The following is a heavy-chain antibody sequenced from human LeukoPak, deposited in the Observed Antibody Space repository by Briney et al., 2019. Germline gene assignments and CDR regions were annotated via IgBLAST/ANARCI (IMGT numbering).Heavy chain of an antibody. J-gene: IGHJ4*02. D-gene: IGHD6-19*01. CDR3: AKGGGSGWTPFDY. CDR2: ISGSGGST. Sequence: GGSLRPSCAASGFTFSSYAMSWVRQAPGKGLEWVSAISGSGGSTYYADSVKGRFTISRDNSKNTLYLQMNSLRAEDTAVYYCAKGGGSGWTPFDYWGQGTLVTVSS. CDR1: GFTFSSYA. V-gene: IGHV3-23*01.